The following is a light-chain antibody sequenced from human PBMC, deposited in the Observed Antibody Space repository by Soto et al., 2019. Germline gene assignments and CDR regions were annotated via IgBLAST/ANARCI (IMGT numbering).Light chain of an antibody. CDR1: QSVRSSY. CDR2: RTS. Sequence: EIVLAQSPGSLSLSPGEGATLSWSASQSVRSSYLAWYQQKPGQAPRLLMFRTSSRATGFPARFSGSGSGTDFNLTISSLQSEDFGVYYCQQYNNWPRATFGGGTKVDIK. V-gene: IGKV3-15*01. J-gene: IGKJ4*01. CDR3: QQYNNWPRAT.